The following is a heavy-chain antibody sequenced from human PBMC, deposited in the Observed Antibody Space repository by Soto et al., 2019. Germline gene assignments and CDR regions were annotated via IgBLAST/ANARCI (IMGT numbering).Heavy chain of an antibody. CDR1: GFTFSSYA. CDR3: ARDRVDTAMVTPLGFRNTTYGMDV. V-gene: IGHV3-30-3*01. CDR2: ISYDGSNK. J-gene: IGHJ6*02. D-gene: IGHD5-18*01. Sequence: PGGSLRLSCAASGFTFSSYAMHWVRQAPGKGLEWVAVISYDGSNKYYADSVKGRFTISRDNSKNTLYLQMNSLRAEDTAVYYCARDRVDTAMVTPLGFRNTTYGMDVWGQGATVTVSS.